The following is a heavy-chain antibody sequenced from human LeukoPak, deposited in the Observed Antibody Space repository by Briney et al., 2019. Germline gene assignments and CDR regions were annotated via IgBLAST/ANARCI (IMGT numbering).Heavy chain of an antibody. D-gene: IGHD3/OR15-3a*01. CDR1: GFTFSSYA. Sequence: GGSLRLSCAASGFTFSSYAMYWVRQAPGKGLEWVALISYDGSDKYYADSVKGRFTISRDNSKNTLYLQMNSLRTEDTAVYYCARDPWGPHLPFWTGYLNYWGQGTLVTVSS. CDR3: ARDPWGPHLPFWTGYLNY. CDR2: ISYDGSDK. V-gene: IGHV3-30-3*01. J-gene: IGHJ4*02.